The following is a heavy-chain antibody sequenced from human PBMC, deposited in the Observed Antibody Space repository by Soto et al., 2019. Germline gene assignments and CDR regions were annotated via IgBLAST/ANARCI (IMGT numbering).Heavy chain of an antibody. CDR1: GVSISSYY. CDR2: IYYSGST. CDR3: ARMGAVADLGWFDP. V-gene: IGHV4-59*08. J-gene: IGHJ5*02. Sequence: SETLSLTCTVSGVSISSYYWSWIRQPPGKGLEWIGYIYYSGSTNYNPSLKSRVTISVDTSKTQFSLKLSSVTAADTAVYYCARMGAVADLGWFDPWGQGTLVTVSS. D-gene: IGHD6-19*01.